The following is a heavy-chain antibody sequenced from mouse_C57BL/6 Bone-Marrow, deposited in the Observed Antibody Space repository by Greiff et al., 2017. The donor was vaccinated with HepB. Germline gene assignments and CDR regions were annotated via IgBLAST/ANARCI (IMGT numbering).Heavy chain of an antibody. V-gene: IGHV1-54*01. J-gene: IGHJ3*01. CDR1: GYAFTNYL. Sequence: QVQLQQSGAELVRPGTSVKVSCKASGYAFTNYLIEWVKQRPGQGLEWIGVINPGSGGTNYNEKFKGKATLTADKSSSTAYMQLSSLTSEDSAVYFCARFVRFAYWGQGTLVTVSA. CDR3: ARFVRFAY. CDR2: INPGSGGT.